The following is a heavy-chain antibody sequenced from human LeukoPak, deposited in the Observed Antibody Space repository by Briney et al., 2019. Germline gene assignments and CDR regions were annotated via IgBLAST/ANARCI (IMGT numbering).Heavy chain of an antibody. CDR1: GGSFSGYY. Sequence: SETLSLTCAVYGGSFSGYYGSWIRQPPGKGLEWIGEINHSGSTNYNPSLKSRVTISVDTSKNQFSLKLSSVTAADTAVYYCARRGHYYGSGSHDYWGQGTLVTVSS. D-gene: IGHD3-10*01. J-gene: IGHJ4*02. V-gene: IGHV4-34*01. CDR3: ARRGHYYGSGSHDY. CDR2: INHSGST.